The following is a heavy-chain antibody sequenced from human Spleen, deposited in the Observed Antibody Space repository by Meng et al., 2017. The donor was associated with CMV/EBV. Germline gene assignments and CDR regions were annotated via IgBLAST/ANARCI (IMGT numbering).Heavy chain of an antibody. CDR2: ISASSSYI. D-gene: IGHD6-13*01. CDR3: ARHPSSSFDL. Sequence: GESLKISCAASGFIFTTYSVNWVRQAPGKGLEWVSSISASSSYIYYADSVKGRFTISRDNAMNLLYLQMNSLRVEDTAVYYCARHPSSSFDLSDQGTLVTVSS. V-gene: IGHV3-21*01. J-gene: IGHJ4*02. CDR1: GFIFTTYS.